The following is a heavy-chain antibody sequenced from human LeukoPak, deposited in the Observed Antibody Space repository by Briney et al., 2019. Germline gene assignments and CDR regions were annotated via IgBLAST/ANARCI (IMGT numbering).Heavy chain of an antibody. CDR1: GFTFSSYA. CDR2: ISGSGGGT. CDR3: AKDVARVPDWYLDL. V-gene: IGHV3-23*01. D-gene: IGHD5-12*01. J-gene: IGHJ2*01. Sequence: PGGSLRLSCAASGFTFSSYAMSWVRQAPGKGLEWVSAISGSGGGTYYADSVKGRFTISRDNSKNTLYLQMNSLRAEDTAVYYCAKDVARVPDWYLDLWGRGTLVTVSS.